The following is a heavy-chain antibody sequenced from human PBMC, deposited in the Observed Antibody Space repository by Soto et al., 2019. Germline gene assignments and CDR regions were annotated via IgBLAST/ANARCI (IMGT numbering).Heavy chain of an antibody. Sequence: QVQLQESGPGLVKPSETLSLTCTVSGGSINSDYWSWIRQPPEKGLEWIGYVRNSGSTNYNPSLNSRATISVDTSKNQFSLKLSSVTAADTGVYYCARDLLSGRYGMDVWGQGTTVTVSS. CDR1: GGSINSDY. D-gene: IGHD1-26*01. V-gene: IGHV4-59*01. J-gene: IGHJ6*02. CDR2: VRNSGST. CDR3: ARDLLSGRYGMDV.